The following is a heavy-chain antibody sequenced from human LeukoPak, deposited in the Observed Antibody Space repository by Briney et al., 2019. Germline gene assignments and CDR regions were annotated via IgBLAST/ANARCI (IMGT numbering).Heavy chain of an antibody. CDR1: GGSLSNYY. D-gene: IGHD3-16*01. V-gene: IGHV4-59*01. CDR3: ARGRIGGPKAPFDY. CDR2: IYESGST. Sequence: TSETLSLTCTVAGGSLSNYYWSWIRQPPGKGLEWIGHIYESGSTTYNPSLKSRVTISVDTSKKQFSLRLSSVTAADMAVYYCARGRIGGPKAPFDYWGQGTLVTVSS. J-gene: IGHJ4*02.